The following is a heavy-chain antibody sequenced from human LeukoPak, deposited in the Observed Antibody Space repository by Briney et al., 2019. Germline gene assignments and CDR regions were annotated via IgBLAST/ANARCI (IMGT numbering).Heavy chain of an antibody. V-gene: IGHV3-30-3*01. CDR3: ARDREKLIAVAGTGGGMDV. D-gene: IGHD6-19*01. J-gene: IGHJ6*02. CDR1: GFTFSSYA. CDR2: ILYDGSNK. Sequence: GGSLRLSCAASGFTFSSYAMHRGRQAPGKGLEWVAVILYDGSNKYYADSVKGRFTISRDNSKTALYLQMKSLRAEDTAVYYGARDREKLIAVAGTGGGMDVWGQGTTVTVSS.